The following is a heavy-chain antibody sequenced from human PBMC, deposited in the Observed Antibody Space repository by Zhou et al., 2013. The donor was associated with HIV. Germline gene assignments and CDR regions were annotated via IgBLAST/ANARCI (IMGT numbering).Heavy chain of an antibody. CDR2: MNPNSGNT. CDR1: GYTFTSYD. D-gene: IGHD3-9*01. Sequence: QVQLVQSGAEVKKPGASVKVSCKASGYTFTSYDINWVRQATGQGLEWMGWMNPNSGNTGYAQKFQGRVTMTRNTSISTAYMELSSLRSEDTAVYYCARGRGKLRYFDWPMFDPWGQGTLVTVSS. CDR3: ARGRGKLRYFDWPMFDP. V-gene: IGHV1-8*01. J-gene: IGHJ5*02.